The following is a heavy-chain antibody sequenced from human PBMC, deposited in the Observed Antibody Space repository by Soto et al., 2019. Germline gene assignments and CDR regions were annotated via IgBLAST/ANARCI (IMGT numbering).Heavy chain of an antibody. CDR2: ISYDGSNK. CDR1: GFTFSSYG. V-gene: IGHV3-30*18. Sequence: QVQLVESGGGVVQPGRSLRLSCAASGFTFSSYGMHWVRQAPGKGLEWVAVISYDGSNKYYADSVKGRFTISRDNSKNTLNLQMNSLRAEDTAVYYCAKDGAATVTSYFDYWGQGTLVTVSS. J-gene: IGHJ4*02. CDR3: AKDGAATVTSYFDY. D-gene: IGHD4-17*01.